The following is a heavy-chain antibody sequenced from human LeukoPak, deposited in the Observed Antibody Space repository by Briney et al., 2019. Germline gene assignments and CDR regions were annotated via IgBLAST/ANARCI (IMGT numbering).Heavy chain of an antibody. CDR2: ISGSGDAT. J-gene: IGHJ4*02. V-gene: IGHV3-23*01. CDR3: ARGTGFGDYSNDFDY. D-gene: IGHD4-11*01. CDR1: GFTFSSYA. Sequence: GGSLRLSCTASGFTFSSYAMSWVRQAPGKGLEWVSTISGSGDATYYADSVKGRFTISRDNSKNTLYLQMNSLRAEDTAVYYCARGTGFGDYSNDFDYWGQRTLVTVSS.